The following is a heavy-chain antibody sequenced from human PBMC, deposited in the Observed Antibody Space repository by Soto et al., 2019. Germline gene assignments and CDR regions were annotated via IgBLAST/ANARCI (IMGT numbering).Heavy chain of an antibody. J-gene: IGHJ5*02. D-gene: IGHD3-10*01. Sequence: SETLSLTCTVSGGSISSSSYYWGWIRQPPGKGLEWIGSIYYSGSTYYNPSLKSRVTISVDTSKNQFSLKLSSVTAADTAVYYCARAPIGELFTPSWFDPWGQGTLVTVSS. V-gene: IGHV4-39*01. CDR2: IYYSGST. CDR1: GGSISSSSYY. CDR3: ARAPIGELFTPSWFDP.